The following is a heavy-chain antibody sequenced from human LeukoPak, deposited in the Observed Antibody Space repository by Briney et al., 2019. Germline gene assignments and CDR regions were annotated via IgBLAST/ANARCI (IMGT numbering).Heavy chain of an antibody. CDR3: TENVDTAMVEFDY. CDR1: GFTFSGSA. Sequence: PGGSLRLSCAASGFTFSGSAMHWVRQASGKGLEWVGRVRSKANSYATAYAASVKSRFTISRDDSKNTAYLQMNSLKTEDTAVYYCTENVDTAMVEFDYWGQGNLVTVSS. D-gene: IGHD5-18*01. CDR2: VRSKANSYAT. J-gene: IGHJ4*02. V-gene: IGHV3-73*01.